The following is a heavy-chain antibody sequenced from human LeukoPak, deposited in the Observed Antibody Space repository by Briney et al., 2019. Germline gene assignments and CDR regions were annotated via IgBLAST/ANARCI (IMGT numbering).Heavy chain of an antibody. D-gene: IGHD6-13*01. Sequence: GGSLRLSCAASGFTFRSYAMSWVRQAPGKGLEWVSAISGSGGSTYYADSVKGRFTISRDNSKNTLYLQMNSLRAEDTAVYYCASSSSSWYYFDYWGQGTLVTVSS. J-gene: IGHJ4*01. V-gene: IGHV3-23*01. CDR1: GFTFRSYA. CDR2: ISGSGGST. CDR3: ASSSSSWYYFDY.